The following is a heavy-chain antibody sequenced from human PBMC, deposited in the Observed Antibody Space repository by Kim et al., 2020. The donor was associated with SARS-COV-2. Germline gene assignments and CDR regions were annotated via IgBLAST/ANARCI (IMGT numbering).Heavy chain of an antibody. J-gene: IGHJ4*02. CDR3: ARFSSCF. V-gene: IGHV3-21*01. D-gene: IGHD6-19*01. CDR2: SSSYI. Sequence: SSSYIYYADSAQGAFTIAREHGKNSLYLQMNSLRAEDTAVYYCARFSSCFWGQGTLVTVSS.